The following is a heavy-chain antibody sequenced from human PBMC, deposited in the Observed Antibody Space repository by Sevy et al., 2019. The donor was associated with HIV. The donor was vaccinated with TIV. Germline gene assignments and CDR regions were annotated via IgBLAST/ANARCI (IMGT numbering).Heavy chain of an antibody. D-gene: IGHD4-4*01. Sequence: SETLSLTCTVSGDSINNGDYYWSWIRQYPGKGLEWIGKIYYTGTTYYNPSLKSRLRISVERSENTLSLSLRSVTAADTAVYYCARSTVTTLSSARNYWFDPWGQGTLVTVSS. J-gene: IGHJ5*02. CDR2: IYYTGTT. CDR1: GDSINNGDYY. CDR3: ARSTVTTLSSARNYWFDP. V-gene: IGHV4-31*03.